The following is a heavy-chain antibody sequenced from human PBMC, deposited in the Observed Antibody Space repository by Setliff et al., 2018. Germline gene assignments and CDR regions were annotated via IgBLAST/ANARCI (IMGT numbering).Heavy chain of an antibody. CDR2: ICHSGST. Sequence: SETLSLTCDVSGYSISSGYCWGWIRQPPGKGLEWIGSICHSGSTFIYPSLRSRGTISVDTSKNKFSLSLSSVTAADTAVYYCSRGGYNGYAVFDDWGQGALGTVAS. D-gene: IGHD5-12*01. J-gene: IGHJ4*02. CDR3: SRGGYNGYAVFDD. CDR1: GYSISSGYC. V-gene: IGHV4-38-2*01.